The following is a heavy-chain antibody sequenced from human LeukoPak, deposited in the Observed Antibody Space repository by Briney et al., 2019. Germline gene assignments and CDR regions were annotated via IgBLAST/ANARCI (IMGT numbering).Heavy chain of an antibody. J-gene: IGHJ4*02. D-gene: IGHD3-10*01. Sequence: ASVKVSCKASGYTFTFYYIHWVRQAPGQGLEWMGWIFPNNGNTKYAQKFQGRFTMTRDTSISTAYMELTRLRSDDTAVYYCARAKPKNMVRGLIMRRESRYYFDYWGQGTLVTVSS. CDR3: ARAKPKNMVRGLIMRRESRYYFDY. CDR1: GYTFTFYY. V-gene: IGHV1-2*02. CDR2: IFPNNGNT.